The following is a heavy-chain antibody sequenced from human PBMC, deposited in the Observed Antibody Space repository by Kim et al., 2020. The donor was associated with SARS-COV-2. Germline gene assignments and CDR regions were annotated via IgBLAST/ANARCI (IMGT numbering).Heavy chain of an antibody. CDR2: IKQDGSEK. D-gene: IGHD3-3*01. CDR3: ARDFRDDLLSAVYSWFDS. CDR1: GFTFSSYW. J-gene: IGHJ5*01. Sequence: GGSLRLSCAVSGFTFSSYWMSWVRQAPGKGLEWVAKIKQDGSEKYYVDSVKGRFTISRDNAKNSLYLQMNSLGAEDTAVYYCARDFRDDLLSAVYSWFDSWGRGTQVTVSS. V-gene: IGHV3-7*01.